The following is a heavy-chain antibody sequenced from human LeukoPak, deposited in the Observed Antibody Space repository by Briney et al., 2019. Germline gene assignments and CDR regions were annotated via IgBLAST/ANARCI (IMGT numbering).Heavy chain of an antibody. CDR2: INPSGDDT. CDR1: GFTFSSSA. CDR3: ARQRGYCSSGSCYFDY. Sequence: PGGSLRLSCAASGFTFSSSAMSWVRQAPGKGLEWVSAINPSGDDTYYAESVRGRFTISRDNSKNTVYLQMNSLRAEDTVAYYCARQRGYCSSGSCYFDYWGQGTLVTVSS. V-gene: IGHV3-23*01. J-gene: IGHJ4*02. D-gene: IGHD2-15*01.